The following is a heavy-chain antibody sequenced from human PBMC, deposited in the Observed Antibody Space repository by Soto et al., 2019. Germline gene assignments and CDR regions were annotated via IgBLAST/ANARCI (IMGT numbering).Heavy chain of an antibody. V-gene: IGHV3-21*01. D-gene: IGHD3-10*01. CDR3: ARGGGVLLWFGDIKQYGMDV. CDR1: GFTFSSYS. Sequence: VGSLRLSCAASGFTFSSYSMNWVRQAPGKGLEWVSSISSSSSYIYYADSVKGRFTISRDNAKNSLYLQMNSLRAEDTAVYYCARGGGVLLWFGDIKQYGMDVWGQGTTVTVSS. J-gene: IGHJ6*02. CDR2: ISSSSSYI.